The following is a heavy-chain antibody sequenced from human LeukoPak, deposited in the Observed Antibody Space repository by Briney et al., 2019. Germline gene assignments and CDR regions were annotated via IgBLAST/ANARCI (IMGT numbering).Heavy chain of an antibody. V-gene: IGHV3-7*01. D-gene: IGHD5-12*01. CDR2: IKEDGSIE. J-gene: IGHJ5*02. CDR1: GFTFSHYW. Sequence: ARSLRLSCVASGFTFSHYWMSWVRQAPGKGLEWVANIKEDGSIEDYVDSVKGRFTVSRDNAKNSLYLEMNSLRVEDTAVYYCVSQQVAPPWGQGTLTIVSS. CDR3: VSQQVAPP.